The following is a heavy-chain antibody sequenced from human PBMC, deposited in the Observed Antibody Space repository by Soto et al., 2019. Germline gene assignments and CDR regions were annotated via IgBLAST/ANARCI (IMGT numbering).Heavy chain of an antibody. D-gene: IGHD1-26*01. Sequence: QMQLVQSGAEVKKPGSTVTVSCKALGNTFTFRYLHWVRQAPGQALERMGWVTPFNGDVHYAQKFQERVTITRDRSINTADMRMSSLRSEDTAMYYCASGGAGSGPFTWELPDHWGQGTLVTVSS. J-gene: IGHJ4*02. CDR1: GNTFTFRY. CDR2: VTPFNGDV. V-gene: IGHV1-45*02. CDR3: ASGGAGSGPFTWELPDH.